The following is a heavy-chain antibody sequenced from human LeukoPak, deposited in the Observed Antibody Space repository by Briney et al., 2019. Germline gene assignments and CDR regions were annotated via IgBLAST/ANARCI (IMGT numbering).Heavy chain of an antibody. V-gene: IGHV1-2*02. D-gene: IGHD3-10*01. CDR2: INPNSGGT. J-gene: IGHJ4*02. Sequence: GASVKVSCKASGYTCTGYYMHWVRQAPGQALGWMGWINPNSGGTNYAQKFQGRVTMTRDTSISTAYMELSRLRSDDTAVYYCARVTMVWGALLRLGYWGQGTLVTVSS. CDR1: GYTCTGYY. CDR3: ARVTMVWGALLRLGY.